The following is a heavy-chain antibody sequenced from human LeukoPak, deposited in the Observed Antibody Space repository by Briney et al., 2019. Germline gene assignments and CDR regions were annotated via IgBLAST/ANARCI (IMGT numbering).Heavy chain of an antibody. D-gene: IGHD3-10*01. CDR1: GFTFSSHA. Sequence: GGSLRLSCAASGFTFSSHAMSWVRLAPGKGLEWVSAISDSGGKTYYADSVKGRFTISRDNSKNTLYLQLNSLRAEDTAVYYCAKARMVYDYWGQGTLVTVSS. V-gene: IGHV3-23*01. CDR2: ISDSGGKT. J-gene: IGHJ4*02. CDR3: AKARMVYDY.